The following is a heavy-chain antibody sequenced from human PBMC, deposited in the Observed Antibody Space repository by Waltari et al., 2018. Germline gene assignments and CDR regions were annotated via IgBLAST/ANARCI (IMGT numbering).Heavy chain of an antibody. Sequence: QVPLVESGGGVVQPGRSLRLSCAASGFTFSSYGMHWVRQAPGKGLEWVAVIWYDGSNKYYADSVKGRFTISRDNSKNTLYLQMNSLRAEDTAVYYCARAEYSSSSAAFDIWGQGTMVTVSS. CDR3: ARAEYSSSSAAFDI. V-gene: IGHV3-33*01. D-gene: IGHD6-6*01. J-gene: IGHJ3*02. CDR2: IWYDGSNK. CDR1: GFTFSSYG.